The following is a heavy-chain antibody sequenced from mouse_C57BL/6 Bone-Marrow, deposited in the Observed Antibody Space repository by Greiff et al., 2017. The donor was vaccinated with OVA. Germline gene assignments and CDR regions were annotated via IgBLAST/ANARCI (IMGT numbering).Heavy chain of an antibody. V-gene: IGHV1-69*01. J-gene: IGHJ4*01. CDR3: ARVRRGAMDY. Sequence: VQRVESGAELVMPGASVKLSCKASGYTFTSYWMHWVKQRPGQGLEWIGEIDPSDSYTNYNQKFKGKSTLTVDKSSSTAYMQLSSLTSEDSAVYYCARVRRGAMDYWGQGTSVTVSS. CDR2: IDPSDSYT. CDR1: GYTFTSYW.